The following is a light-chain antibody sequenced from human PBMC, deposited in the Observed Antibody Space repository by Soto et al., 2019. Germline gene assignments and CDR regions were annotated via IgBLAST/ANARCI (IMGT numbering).Light chain of an antibody. CDR2: VAS. CDR3: QQSYSSRLT. J-gene: IGKJ4*01. V-gene: IGKV1-39*01. Sequence: DIQMTQSPSSLSSSVGGRGTITCRASQSISSNLNWYQQKPGKAPKVLILVASSLESGVPSRFSGSGSGTDFTLTISSLQPEDFATYYCQQSYSSRLTFGGGTKVDIK. CDR1: QSISSN.